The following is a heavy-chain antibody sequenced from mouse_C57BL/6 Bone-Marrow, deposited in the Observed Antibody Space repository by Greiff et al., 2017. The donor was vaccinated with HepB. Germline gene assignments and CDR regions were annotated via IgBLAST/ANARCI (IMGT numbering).Heavy chain of an antibody. Sequence: QVQLQQSGAELARPGASVKLSCKASGYTFTSYGISWVKQRTGQGLEWIGEIYPRSGNTYYNEKFKGKATLTADKSSSTAYMELRSLTSEDSAVYFCARGDYYGSPYWGQGTLVTVSA. CDR3: ARGDYYGSPY. J-gene: IGHJ3*01. CDR2: IYPRSGNT. V-gene: IGHV1-81*01. CDR1: GYTFTSYG. D-gene: IGHD1-1*01.